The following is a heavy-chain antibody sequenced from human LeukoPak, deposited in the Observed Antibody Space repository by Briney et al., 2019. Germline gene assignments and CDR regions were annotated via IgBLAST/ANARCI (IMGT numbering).Heavy chain of an antibody. D-gene: IGHD3-3*01. Sequence: ASVKVSCNASGYTFTGYYMHWVRQAPGQGLEWMGWINPNSGGTNYAQKFQGRVTMTRDTSISTAYMELSRLRSDDTAVYYCARSFSEWLSLYYFDYWGQGTLVTVSS. CDR1: GYTFTGYY. J-gene: IGHJ4*02. CDR2: INPNSGGT. CDR3: ARSFSEWLSLYYFDY. V-gene: IGHV1-2*02.